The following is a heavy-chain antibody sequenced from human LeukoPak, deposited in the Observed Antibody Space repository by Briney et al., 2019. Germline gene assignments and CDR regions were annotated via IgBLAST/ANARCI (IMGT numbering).Heavy chain of an antibody. V-gene: IGHV3-30*04. CDR1: GFTFSTYA. J-gene: IGHJ4*02. CDR3: ARDPMADFDY. Sequence: QAGGSLRLSCAASGFTFSTYAFHWVRQAPGTGLEWAAVISSDGKSKIYADSVKGRFTISRDNSKNTLFLQMNSLRTEDTAVYYCARDPMADFDYWGQGALVTVSS. CDR2: ISSDGKSK. D-gene: IGHD2-8*01.